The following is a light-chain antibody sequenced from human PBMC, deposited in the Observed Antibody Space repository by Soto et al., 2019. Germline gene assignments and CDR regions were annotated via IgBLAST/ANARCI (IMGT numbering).Light chain of an antibody. CDR2: DAS. V-gene: IGKV1-5*01. Sequence: DIQMTQSPSPLSASVGDRVTITCRASQTIRTRLAWYQQKPGKAPKLLIYDASTLDSGVPSRFSGSGSETDFTPTISGLQPDDFATYYCQQYTTFSRAFGQGTTVDI. J-gene: IGKJ1*01. CDR1: QTIRTR. CDR3: QQYTTFSRA.